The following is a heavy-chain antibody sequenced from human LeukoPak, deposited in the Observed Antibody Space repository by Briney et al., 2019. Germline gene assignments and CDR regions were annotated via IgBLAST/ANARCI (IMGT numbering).Heavy chain of an antibody. CDR3: ARGDFWSGYYYYMDV. CDR2: IYTSGST. CDR1: GGSISSYY. J-gene: IGHJ6*03. Sequence: SETLSLTCTVSGGSISSYYWSWIRQPAGKGLAWIGRIYTSGSTNYNPSLKSRVTISVDKSKNQFSLKLSSVTAADTAVYYCARGDFWSGYYYYMDVWGKGTTVTVSS. V-gene: IGHV4-4*07. D-gene: IGHD3-3*01.